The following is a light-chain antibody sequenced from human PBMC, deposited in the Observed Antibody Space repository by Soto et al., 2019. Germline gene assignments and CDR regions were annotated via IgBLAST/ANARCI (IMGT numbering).Light chain of an antibody. CDR2: EAT. CDR3: TSYTSSHPRV. V-gene: IGLV2-14*01. CDR1: SSDVGGYKY. Sequence: QSALTQPASVSGSPGQSITISCTGTSSDVGGYKYVSWYQHHPGKAPELIIYEATNRPSGVSNRFSGSKSGNTASLTISGLQPEDEAHYYCTSYTSSHPRVFGGGTKLTVL. J-gene: IGLJ2*01.